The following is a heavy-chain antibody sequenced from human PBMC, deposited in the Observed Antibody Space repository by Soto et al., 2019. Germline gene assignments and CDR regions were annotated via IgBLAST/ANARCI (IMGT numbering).Heavy chain of an antibody. CDR1: GYTLTELS. D-gene: IGHD6-19*01. Sequence: ASVKVSCKVSGYTLTELSMHWVRQAPGKGLEWMGGFDPEDGETIYAQKFQGRVTMTEDTSTDTAYMELSSLRSEDTAVYYCATGKRQWLPTRNYFDYWGQGTLVTVSS. V-gene: IGHV1-24*01. J-gene: IGHJ4*02. CDR3: ATGKRQWLPTRNYFDY. CDR2: FDPEDGET.